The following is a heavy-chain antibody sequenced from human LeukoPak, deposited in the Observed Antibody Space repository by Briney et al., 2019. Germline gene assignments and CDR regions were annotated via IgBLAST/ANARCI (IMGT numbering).Heavy chain of an antibody. J-gene: IGHJ5*02. D-gene: IGHD6-6*01. Sequence: PSQTLSLTCTVSGGSISSGDYYWSWTRQPPGKGLEWIGYIYYSGSTYYNPSLKSRVTISVDTSKNQFSLKLSSVTAADTAVYYCARDIAALGTAFDPWGQGTLVTVSS. V-gene: IGHV4-30-4*01. CDR3: ARDIAALGTAFDP. CDR2: IYYSGST. CDR1: GGSISSGDYY.